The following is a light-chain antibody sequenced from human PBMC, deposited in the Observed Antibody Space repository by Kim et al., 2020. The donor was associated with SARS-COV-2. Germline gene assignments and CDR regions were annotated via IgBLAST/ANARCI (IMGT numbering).Light chain of an antibody. CDR1: ENIDRW. CDR2: DVS. Sequence: VGDRVTIACRASENIDRWLAWYQQKPGKDPKLLIYDVSSLESGVPSRFSGSGSGTEFTLTISSLQPDDFATYFCQQYLSSSPSVSFGGGTKVDIK. CDR3: QQYLSSSPSVS. J-gene: IGKJ4*01. V-gene: IGKV1-5*01.